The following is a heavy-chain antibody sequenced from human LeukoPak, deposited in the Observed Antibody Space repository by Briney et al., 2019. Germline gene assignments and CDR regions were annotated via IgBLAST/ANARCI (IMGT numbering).Heavy chain of an antibody. J-gene: IGHJ4*02. V-gene: IGHV3-23*01. D-gene: IGHD2-2*02. CDR2: ISGSGGST. CDR3: AKGGVVYCSSTSCYTGEIDY. CDR1: GFTFSSYS. Sequence: GGSLRLSCAASGFTFSSYSMNWVRQAPGKGLEWVSAISGSGGSTYYADSVKGRFTISRDNSKNTLYLQMNSLRAEDTAVYYCAKGGVVYCSSTSCYTGEIDYWGQGTLVTVSS.